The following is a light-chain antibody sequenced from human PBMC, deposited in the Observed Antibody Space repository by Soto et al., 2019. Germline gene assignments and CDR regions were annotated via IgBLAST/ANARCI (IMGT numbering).Light chain of an antibody. J-gene: IGLJ3*02. CDR3: CSYAGSTTWV. CDR2: EGT. CDR1: TSDFGTKKF. Sequence: QSALTQPASVSGSPGQSITISCIETTSDFGTKKFFSWYQQQPGKAPKLIIYEGTKRPSGVSSRFSGSKSGNTASLTISGLQAEDEADYHCCSYAGSTTWVFGGGTKLTVL. V-gene: IGLV2-23*01.